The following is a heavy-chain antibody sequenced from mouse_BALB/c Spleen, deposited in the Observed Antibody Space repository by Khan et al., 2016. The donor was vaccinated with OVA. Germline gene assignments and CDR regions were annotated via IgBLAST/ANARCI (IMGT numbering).Heavy chain of an antibody. D-gene: IGHD2-14*01. Sequence: QVQLKESGPGLVAPSQSLSITCTVSGFSLSRYSVNWVCPPPGKGLEWLGMIWGGGSTDYNSALKSRLIISKDNFQSQVLFKRTRLQHDDTDMYYCTRPYYRYDGYYAMDYWRQGTSATVSS. V-gene: IGHV2-6-4*01. CDR1: GFSLSRYS. CDR2: IWGGGST. J-gene: IGHJ4*01. CDR3: TRPYYRYDGYYAMDY.